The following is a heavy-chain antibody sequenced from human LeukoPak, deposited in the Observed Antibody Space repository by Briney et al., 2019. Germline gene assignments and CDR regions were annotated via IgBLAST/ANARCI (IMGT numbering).Heavy chain of an antibody. Sequence: SETLSLTCIVSHGSISRYYWSWIRQPPGKGLEWIGHIYYSGSTEYSPSLNSRVTISVDTSENQVSLKVTSVTAADTAVYYCARLQSRGFGYGYDDAFDVWGQGTMVTVSS. J-gene: IGHJ3*01. CDR1: HGSISRYY. D-gene: IGHD5-18*01. CDR3: ARLQSRGFGYGYDDAFDV. CDR2: IYYSGST. V-gene: IGHV4-59*08.